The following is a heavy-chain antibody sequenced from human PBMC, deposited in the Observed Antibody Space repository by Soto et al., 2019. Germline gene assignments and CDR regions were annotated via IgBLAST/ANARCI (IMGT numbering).Heavy chain of an antibody. CDR3: ARTKTGYAFDV. Sequence: SETLSLTCTVSGGSISGYYWTWIRQPPGKGLEWIGFIYYRGNTNYNPSLKSRVTISLDTSKNHFALKLNSVTAADTAVYYCARTKTGYAFDVWGQGTMVTVSS. CDR2: IYYRGNT. J-gene: IGHJ3*01. CDR1: GGSISGYY. D-gene: IGHD2-8*01. V-gene: IGHV4-59*08.